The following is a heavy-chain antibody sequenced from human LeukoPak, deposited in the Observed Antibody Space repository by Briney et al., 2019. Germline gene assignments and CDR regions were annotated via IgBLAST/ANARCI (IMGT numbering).Heavy chain of an antibody. CDR1: GGTFSSYA. J-gene: IGHJ4*02. D-gene: IGHD1-26*01. CDR3: ANGATSGNDY. Sequence: SVKVSCKASGGTFSSYAISWVRQAPGQGLEWMGRIIPILGIANYAQKFQGRATITADKSTSTAYMELSSLRSEDTAVYYCANGATSGNDYWGQGTLVTVSS. V-gene: IGHV1-69*04. CDR2: IIPILGIA.